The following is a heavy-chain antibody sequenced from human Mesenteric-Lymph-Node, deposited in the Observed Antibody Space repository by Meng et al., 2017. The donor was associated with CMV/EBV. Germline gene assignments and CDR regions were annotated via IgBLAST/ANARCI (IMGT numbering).Heavy chain of an antibody. CDR3: AREGTDWALDY. CDR2: IYPSGGT. D-gene: IGHD3-9*01. V-gene: IGHV4-4*07. Sequence: GSLRLSCTVSGDYISSHSWTWIRQPAEQGLEWIGRIYPSGGTDYDPSLVSRVMMSIDMSRNQFSLRLTSVTAADTATYFCAREGTDWALDYWGQGTLVTVSS. CDR1: GDYISSHS. J-gene: IGHJ4*02.